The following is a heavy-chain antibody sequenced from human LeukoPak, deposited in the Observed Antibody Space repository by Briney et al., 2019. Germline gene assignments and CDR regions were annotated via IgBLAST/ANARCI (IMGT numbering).Heavy chain of an antibody. CDR2: IYTSGST. J-gene: IGHJ6*02. V-gene: IGHV4-4*07. D-gene: IGHD2-2*01. CDR3: ARDQYCSSTSCYKAYYYGMDV. Sequence: SETLSLTCTVSGGSISSYYSSWIRQPAGKGLGWIGRIYTSGSTNYNPSLKSRVTMSVDTSKNQFSLKLSSVTAADTAVYYCARDQYCSSTSCYKAYYYGMDVWGQGTTVTVSS. CDR1: GGSISSYY.